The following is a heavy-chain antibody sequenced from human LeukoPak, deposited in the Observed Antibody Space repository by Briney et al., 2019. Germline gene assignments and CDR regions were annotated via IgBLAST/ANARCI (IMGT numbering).Heavy chain of an antibody. CDR1: GGSISSYY. CDR2: IYTSGST. Sequence: PSETLSLTCLVSGGSISSYYWSWIRQPAGKGMEWIGRIYTSGSTNYNPSFRSRVTMSVDTSKNQFSTKLSSVTAADTAVYYCAREATADILTGYYTSPHFDYWGQGTLVTVSS. V-gene: IGHV4-4*07. D-gene: IGHD3-9*01. CDR3: AREATADILTGYYTSPHFDY. J-gene: IGHJ4*02.